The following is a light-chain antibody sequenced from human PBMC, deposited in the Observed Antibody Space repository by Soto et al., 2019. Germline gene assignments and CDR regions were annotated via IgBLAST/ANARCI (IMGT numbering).Light chain of an antibody. J-gene: IGLJ2*01. V-gene: IGLV1-47*01. CDR2: RSN. CDR3: AAWDDSFVV. Sequence: SVLPRPPSASGSPGQTVSISCSGKRSNIGTNDVYWYQQLPGTAPKLLIYRSNQRPSGVPERFSGSKSGTSASLSISGLRSEDEADYYCAAWDDSFVVFGGVTKATVL. CDR1: RSNIGTND.